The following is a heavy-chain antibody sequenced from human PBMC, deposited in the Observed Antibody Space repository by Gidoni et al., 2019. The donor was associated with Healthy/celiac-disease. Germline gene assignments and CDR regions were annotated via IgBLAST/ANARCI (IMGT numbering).Heavy chain of an antibody. CDR3: ARHVGLAIFGVVTYFDY. J-gene: IGHJ4*02. V-gene: IGHV4-39*01. Sequence: LSLKSRVTISVDTSKNQFSLKLSSVTAADTAVYYCARHVGLAIFGVVTYFDYWGQGTLVTVSS. D-gene: IGHD3-3*01.